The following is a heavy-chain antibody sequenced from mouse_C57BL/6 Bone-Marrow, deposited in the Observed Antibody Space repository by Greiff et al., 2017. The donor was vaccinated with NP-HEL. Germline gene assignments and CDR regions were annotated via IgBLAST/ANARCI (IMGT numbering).Heavy chain of an antibody. Sequence: QVQLQQSGAELVKPGASVTMSCKASGYTFTSYWITWVKQRPGQGLEWIGDIYPGSGSTNYNEKFKSKATLTVDTSSSTAYMQLSSLTSEDSAVYYCARELLRWYWDYWGQGTTLTVSS. J-gene: IGHJ2*01. CDR3: ARELLRWYWDY. CDR2: IYPGSGST. V-gene: IGHV1-55*01. CDR1: GYTFTSYW. D-gene: IGHD1-1*01.